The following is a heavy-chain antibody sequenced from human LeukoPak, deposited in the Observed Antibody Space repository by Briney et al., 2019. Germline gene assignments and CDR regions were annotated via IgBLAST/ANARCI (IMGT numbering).Heavy chain of an antibody. Sequence: GASVKVSCKASGYTFTSYGISWVRPVYGQGLEWMGWISDYNGNTNDAQKLQGRVTMTTDTTTSTPYMELRSLRSDDTAVHYCARRPGIAVADRGIDYWGQGTLVTVSS. CDR1: GYTFTSYG. CDR2: ISDYNGNT. V-gene: IGHV1-18*01. J-gene: IGHJ4*02. CDR3: ARRPGIAVADRGIDY. D-gene: IGHD6-19*01.